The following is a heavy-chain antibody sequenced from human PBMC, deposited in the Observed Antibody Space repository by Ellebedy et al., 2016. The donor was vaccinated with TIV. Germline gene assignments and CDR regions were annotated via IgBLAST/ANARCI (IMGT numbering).Heavy chain of an antibody. Sequence: GESLKISCAASGFTFSSYAMHWVRQAPGKGLEWVAVISYDGSNKYYADSVKGRFTISRDKSKNTLYLQMNSLRAEDTAVYYCARGNSGYDAVYLDYWGQGTLVTVSS. D-gene: IGHD5-12*01. CDR3: ARGNSGYDAVYLDY. V-gene: IGHV3-30-3*01. CDR2: ISYDGSNK. CDR1: GFTFSSYA. J-gene: IGHJ4*02.